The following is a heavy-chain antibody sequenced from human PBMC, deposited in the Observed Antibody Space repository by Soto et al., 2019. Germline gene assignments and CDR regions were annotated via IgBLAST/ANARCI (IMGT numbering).Heavy chain of an antibody. CDR1: GGTFSSYT. CDR3: AAVAGTSAFVGYFEF. CDR2: IIPALDIE. V-gene: IGHV1-69*02. J-gene: IGHJ4*02. D-gene: IGHD1-1*01. Sequence: QGLLVQSGAEVKKPGSAVKVSCKASGGTFSSYTLSWLRQAPGQGPEWMGRIIPALDIEDYAQKFQGRVTLAAVPSTSNTYMELRSLTTDDTPVYYWAAVAGTSAFVGYFEFWGQGTLVTVAS.